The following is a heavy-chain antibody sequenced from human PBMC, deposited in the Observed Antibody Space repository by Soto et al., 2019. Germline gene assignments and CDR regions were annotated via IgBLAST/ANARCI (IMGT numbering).Heavy chain of an antibody. J-gene: IGHJ5*02. CDR2: IWYDGSNK. V-gene: IGHV3-33*01. CDR3: ARDACGGDCYSVNWFDP. D-gene: IGHD2-21*02. CDR1: GFTFSSYG. Sequence: GGSLRLSCAASGFTFSSYGMHWVRQAPGKGLEWVAVIWYDGSNKYYADSVKGRFTISRDNSKNTLYLQMNSLRAEDTAVYYCARDACGGDCYSVNWFDPWGQGTLVTVSS.